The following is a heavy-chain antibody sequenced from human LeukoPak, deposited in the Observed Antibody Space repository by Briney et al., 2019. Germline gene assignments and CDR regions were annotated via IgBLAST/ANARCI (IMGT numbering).Heavy chain of an antibody. Sequence: PGGSLRLSCTASGFTFNSYSMTWVRQAPGKGLEWVANINPAGSGTYYVDPVKGRFGISRDNAKNLVYLQMNSLRAEDTAVYHCARFGYVAAVDVWGQGTPVTVSS. D-gene: IGHD2-15*01. CDR2: INPAGSGT. J-gene: IGHJ4*02. CDR3: ARFGYVAAVDV. CDR1: GFTFNSYS. V-gene: IGHV3-7*01.